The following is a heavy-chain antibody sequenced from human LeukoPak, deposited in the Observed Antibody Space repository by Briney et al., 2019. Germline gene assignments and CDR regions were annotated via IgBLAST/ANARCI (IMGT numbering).Heavy chain of an antibody. CDR2: ISTYNGNT. Sequence: DSVKVSCKASGYTFTSYGISWVRQAPGQGLEWMGWISTYNGNTNYAQKLQGRVTMTTDTSTSTAYMELRSLRSDDTAVYYCAREIEYCTNGVCFRWFDPWGQGTLVT. J-gene: IGHJ5*02. CDR1: GYTFTSYG. V-gene: IGHV1-18*01. CDR3: AREIEYCTNGVCFRWFDP. D-gene: IGHD2-8*01.